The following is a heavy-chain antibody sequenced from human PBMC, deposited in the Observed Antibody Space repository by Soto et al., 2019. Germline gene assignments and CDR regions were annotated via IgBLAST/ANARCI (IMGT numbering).Heavy chain of an antibody. Sequence: EVQLVESGGGLVQPGGSLRLSCAASGFNFNNYAMDWVRKAPVKWLEWLSDISSSGSPIYYADSVKGRFTISRDNAKNSLYLQMNNLRDEDTAVYYCARAGWPPIWDYCGQGTLVTVSS. CDR1: GFNFNNYA. J-gene: IGHJ4*02. CDR2: ISSSGSPI. CDR3: ARAGWPPIWDY. V-gene: IGHV3-48*02. D-gene: IGHD2-15*01.